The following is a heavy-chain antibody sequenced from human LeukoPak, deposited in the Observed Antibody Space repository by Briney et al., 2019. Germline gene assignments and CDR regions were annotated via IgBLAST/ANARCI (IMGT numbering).Heavy chain of an antibody. CDR1: GFTFTSYA. V-gene: IGHV3-30*04. Sequence: GGSLRLSCAASGFTFTSYAMHWVRQAPGKGLERVAVISYDGSNKYYADSVKGRFTISRDNSKNTLYLQMNSLRAEDTAVYYCERTMVRARDINWFDPWGQGTLVTVSS. D-gene: IGHD3-10*01. CDR2: ISYDGSNK. CDR3: ERTMVRARDINWFDP. J-gene: IGHJ5*02.